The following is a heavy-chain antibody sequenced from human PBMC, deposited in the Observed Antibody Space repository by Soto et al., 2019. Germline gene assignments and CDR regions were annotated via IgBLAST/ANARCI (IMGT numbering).Heavy chain of an antibody. CDR3: AKDPEMWELLNWFAP. CDR1: GFTFSSYA. CDR2: ISGSGGST. Sequence: HPAGSLRLSCAASGFTFSSYAMSWVRQAPGKGLEWVSAISGSGGSTYYADSVKGRFTISRDNSKNTLYLQMNSLRAEDTAVYYCAKDPEMWELLNWFAPWGQGTLVTVSS. J-gene: IGHJ5*02. V-gene: IGHV3-23*01. D-gene: IGHD1-26*01.